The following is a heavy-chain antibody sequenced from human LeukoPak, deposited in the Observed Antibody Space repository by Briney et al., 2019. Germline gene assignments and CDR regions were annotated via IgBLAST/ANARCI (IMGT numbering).Heavy chain of an antibody. D-gene: IGHD5-18*01. V-gene: IGHV4-59*08. J-gene: IGHJ4*02. CDR3: ARHRDVDTAMDDFDY. CDR1: GGSISSYH. CDR2: DSYAGST. Sequence: SDTLSLTCTVSGGSISSYHWSWIRQPPGKGLEYIGFDSYAGSTNSDPSLKSRVTISLDTSKNQFSLKLSSVTAADTAVYYCARHRDVDTAMDDFDYWGQGTLVTVSS.